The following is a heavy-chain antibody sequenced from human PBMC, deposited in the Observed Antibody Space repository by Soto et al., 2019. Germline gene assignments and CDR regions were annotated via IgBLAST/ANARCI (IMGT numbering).Heavy chain of an antibody. Sequence: GGSLRLSCAASGFTFSSYAMHWVRQAPGKGLEWVAVISYDGSNKYYADSVKGRFTISRDNSKNTLYLQMNSLRAEDTAVYYCARSHYYDSSGYSRWHGIELKDNWFDPWGQGTLVTVSS. J-gene: IGHJ5*02. D-gene: IGHD3-22*01. V-gene: IGHV3-30-3*01. CDR3: ARSHYYDSSGYSRWHGIELKDNWFDP. CDR2: ISYDGSNK. CDR1: GFTFSSYA.